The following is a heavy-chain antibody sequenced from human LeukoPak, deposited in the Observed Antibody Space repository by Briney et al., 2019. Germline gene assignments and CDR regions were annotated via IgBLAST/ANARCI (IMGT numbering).Heavy chain of an antibody. Sequence: GASVKVSCKASGYTFTGYYVHWVRQAPGQGLEWMGLINPNSGGTKYAQKFQGRVTMTRDTSISTTYMELSSLRSDDTAVFYCARGPQPAGSYYYDSTPHYWGQGTLVTVSS. CDR1: GYTFTGYY. D-gene: IGHD3-22*01. CDR2: INPNSGGT. J-gene: IGHJ4*02. V-gene: IGHV1-2*02. CDR3: ARGPQPAGSYYYDSTPHY.